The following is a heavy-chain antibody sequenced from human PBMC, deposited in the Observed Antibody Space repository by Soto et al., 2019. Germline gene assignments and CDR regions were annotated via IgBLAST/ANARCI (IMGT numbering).Heavy chain of an antibody. CDR2: IIPIFGTA. CDR1: GGTFSSYA. V-gene: IGHV1-69*13. J-gene: IGHJ6*02. CDR3: ARDIVVVVAARGGGYYYGMDV. D-gene: IGHD2-15*01. Sequence: SVKVSCKASGGTFSSYAISWLRQAPGQGLEWMGGIIPIFGTANYAQKFQGRVTITADESTSTAYMELSSLRSEDTAVYYCARDIVVVVAARGGGYYYGMDVWGQGTTVTVSS.